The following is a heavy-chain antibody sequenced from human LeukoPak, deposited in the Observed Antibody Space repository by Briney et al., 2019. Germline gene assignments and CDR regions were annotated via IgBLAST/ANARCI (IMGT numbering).Heavy chain of an antibody. CDR3: ARFIVVVPAAKGPDAFDI. Sequence: SETLSLTCTVSGGSISSYYWSWIRQPPGKGLEWIGYIYCSGSTNYNPSLKSRVTISVDTSKNQFSLKLSSVTAADTAVYYCARFIVVVPAAKGPDAFDIWGQGTMVTVSS. D-gene: IGHD2-2*01. CDR2: IYCSGST. CDR1: GGSISSYY. V-gene: IGHV4-59*01. J-gene: IGHJ3*02.